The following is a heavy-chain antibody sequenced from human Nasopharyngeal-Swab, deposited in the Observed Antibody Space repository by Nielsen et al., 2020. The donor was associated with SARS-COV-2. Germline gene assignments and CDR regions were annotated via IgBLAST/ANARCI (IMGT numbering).Heavy chain of an antibody. V-gene: IGHV3-7*01. J-gene: IGHJ4*02. CDR2: INGDGSAR. CDR1: GFTFSSLW. Sequence: GESLKISCVGTGFTFSSLWMNWVRQAPGKGLEWVANINGDGSARYYVDSVRGRFTVSRDNAKNSLYLQMNSLRAEDTAIYYCARNLLGFIALDYWGQGTLVTVSS. CDR3: ARNLLGFIALDY. D-gene: IGHD3-16*02.